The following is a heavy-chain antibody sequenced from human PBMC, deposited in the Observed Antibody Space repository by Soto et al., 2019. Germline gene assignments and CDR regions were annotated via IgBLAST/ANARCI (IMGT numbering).Heavy chain of an antibody. CDR1: GYTFTSYA. CDR2: INAGNGNT. J-gene: IGHJ4*02. V-gene: IGHV1-3*01. D-gene: IGHD3-10*01. CDR3: ARDLGGCREF. Sequence: ASGKVSCMASGYTFTSYAMHCVRQAPGQMLEWMGWINAGNGNTKYSQKLQGRVTITGDTSASTAYMELSSRRSEDTAVCDWARDLGGCREFWGQGTLVTVSS.